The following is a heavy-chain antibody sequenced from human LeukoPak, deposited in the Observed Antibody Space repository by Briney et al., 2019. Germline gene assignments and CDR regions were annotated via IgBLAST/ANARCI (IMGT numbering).Heavy chain of an antibody. J-gene: IGHJ4*02. CDR1: GGSISSSSYY. CDR3: ARGVLLWFGELPGGYYFDY. D-gene: IGHD3-10*01. Sequence: SETLSLTCTVSGGSISSSSYYWGWIRQPPGKGLEWIGSIYYSGSTYYNPSLKSRVTISVDTSKNQFSLKLSSVTAADTAVYYCARGVLLWFGELPGGYYFDYWGQGTLVTVSS. CDR2: IYYSGST. V-gene: IGHV4-39*07.